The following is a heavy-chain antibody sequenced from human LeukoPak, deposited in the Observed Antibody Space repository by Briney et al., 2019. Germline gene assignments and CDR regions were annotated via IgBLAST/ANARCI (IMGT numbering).Heavy chain of an antibody. V-gene: IGHV3-7*01. J-gene: IGHJ4*02. CDR2: IKQDGSEK. Sequence: GGSLRLSCAASGFTFSSYWMSWVRQAPGKGLEWVANIKQDGSEKYYVDSVKGRFTISRDNAKNSLYLQMNSLRAEDTAVYYCARDRPNYYDSGIFDYWGQGTLVTVSS. CDR1: GFTFSSYW. CDR3: ARDRPNYYDSGIFDY. D-gene: IGHD3-22*01.